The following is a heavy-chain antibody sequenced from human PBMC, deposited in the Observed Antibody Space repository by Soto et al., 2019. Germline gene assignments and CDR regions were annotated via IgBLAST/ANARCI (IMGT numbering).Heavy chain of an antibody. CDR3: AHHPYYGLGSYSFDY. CDR1: GFSLPSSGVG. D-gene: IGHD3-10*01. V-gene: IGHV2-5*02. Sequence: QRLGLACTFSGFSLPSSGVGVGWIRQPPGKALEWLAVIYWDDDKRYSSSLKSRLTITKDTSKNQVVLTMTNMDPVDTATYYCAHHPYYGLGSYSFDYWGQGTLVTVSS. J-gene: IGHJ4*02. CDR2: IYWDDDK.